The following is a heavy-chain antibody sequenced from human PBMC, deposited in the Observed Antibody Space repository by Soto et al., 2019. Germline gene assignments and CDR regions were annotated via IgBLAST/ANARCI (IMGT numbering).Heavy chain of an antibody. D-gene: IGHD1-7*01. Sequence: EVQLVESGGGLAQPGGSLSLSCAASGVTFSNYWMHWVRQAPGKGLVWVSRINSDGSRASYADSVKGRFTISRDNAKNTLYLQMNSLRAKDTAVYYCARDTLELLYYFDYWGQGTLVTVSS. CDR2: INSDGSRA. V-gene: IGHV3-74*01. CDR1: GVTFSNYW. J-gene: IGHJ4*02. CDR3: ARDTLELLYYFDY.